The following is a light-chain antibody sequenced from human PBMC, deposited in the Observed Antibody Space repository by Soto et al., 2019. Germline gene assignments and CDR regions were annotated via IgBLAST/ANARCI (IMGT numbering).Light chain of an antibody. CDR2: YDS. CDR1: NMGSKS. J-gene: IGLJ2*01. V-gene: IGLV3-21*04. Sequence: SYELTQPPSVSVAPGKTARITCGGNNMGSKSVHWYQQKPGQAPVLVIYYDSDRPSGIPERFSGSNSGNTATLTISRVEAGDEADYYCQVWDSSSDHPIGGGTKLTVL. CDR3: QVWDSSSDHP.